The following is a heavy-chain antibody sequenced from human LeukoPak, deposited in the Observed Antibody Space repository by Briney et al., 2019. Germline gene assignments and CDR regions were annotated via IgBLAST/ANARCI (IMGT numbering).Heavy chain of an antibody. CDR2: ISYDGSNK. J-gene: IGHJ4*02. D-gene: IGHD3-3*01. CDR3: ASEIIFGSFDY. Sequence: GGSLRLSCAASGFTFSSYEMNWVRQAPGKGLEWVAVISYDGSNKYYADSVKGRFTISRDNSKNTLYLQMNSLRAEDTAVYYCASEIIFGSFDYWGQGTLVTVSS. CDR1: GFTFSSYE. V-gene: IGHV3-30*04.